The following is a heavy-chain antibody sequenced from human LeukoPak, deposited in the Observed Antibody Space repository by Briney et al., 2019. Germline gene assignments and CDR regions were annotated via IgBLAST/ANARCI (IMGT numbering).Heavy chain of an antibody. D-gene: IGHD4-23*01. CDR2: IYPGDSDT. J-gene: IGHJ3*02. V-gene: IGHV5-51*01. CDR1: GYSFSTLW. CDR3: ASITAVAHAFNI. Sequence: GEYLKISRKGSGYSFSTLWIGWVRQLPGKGLQWMGIIYPGDSDTRYSPSFQGQVTFSADKSINTAYLQWSSLKASDSAMYYCASITAVAHAFNIWGQGTLVTVSS.